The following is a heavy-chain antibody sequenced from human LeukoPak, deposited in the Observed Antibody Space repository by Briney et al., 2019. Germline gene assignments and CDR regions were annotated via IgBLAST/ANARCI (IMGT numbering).Heavy chain of an antibody. V-gene: IGHV3-66*04. CDR3: ARHVVAVGFDY. CDR2: IYSDNT. CDR1: GFTASSNS. J-gene: IGHJ4*02. D-gene: IGHD3-22*01. Sequence: PGGSLRLSCTVSGFTASSNSMSWVRQAPGKGLEWVSFIYSDNTHYSDSVKGRFTISRDNAKNSLYLQMNSLRAEDTAVYYCARHVVAVGFDYWGQGTLVTVSS.